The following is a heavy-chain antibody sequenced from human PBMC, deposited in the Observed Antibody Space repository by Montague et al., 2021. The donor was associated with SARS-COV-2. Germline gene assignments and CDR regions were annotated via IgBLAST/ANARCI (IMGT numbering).Heavy chain of an antibody. J-gene: IGHJ4*02. CDR2: VSFSGDT. V-gene: IGHV4-59*13. CDR3: ASGRSYDSSGYPVTQYFFDY. D-gene: IGHD3-22*01. Sequence: SETLSLTCSVSGGSISSYYWSWIRQPPGKGLEWIGYVSFSGDTIYNPSLKGRVTISVDTSKHQFSLALSSVTAADTAVSYCASGRSYDSSGYPVTQYFFDYWGQGALVIVSS. CDR1: GGSISSYY.